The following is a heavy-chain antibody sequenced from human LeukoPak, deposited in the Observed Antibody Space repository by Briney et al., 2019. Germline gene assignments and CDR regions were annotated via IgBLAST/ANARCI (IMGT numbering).Heavy chain of an antibody. CDR3: AKHSVTAVTAFFDF. CDR2: IRGNGDKT. Sequence: PGGSLRLSCAASGFTFSNYAMSWVRQAPGKGLEWVSDIRGNGDKTDYVDSVKGRFTISRDNSKNTLYLQMNSLRAGDTAVYYCAKHSVTAVTAFFDFWGQGTPVTVSS. D-gene: IGHD2-21*02. CDR1: GFTFSNYA. J-gene: IGHJ4*02. V-gene: IGHV3-23*01.